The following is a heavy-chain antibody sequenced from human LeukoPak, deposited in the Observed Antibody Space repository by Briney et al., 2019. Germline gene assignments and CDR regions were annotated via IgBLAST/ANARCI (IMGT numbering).Heavy chain of an antibody. CDR3: ARAYSSSSGRDAFDS. CDR1: GFTFNSYN. CDR2: ISSSSSTI. Sequence: GSLRLSCAASGFTFNSYNMNWVRQAPGKGLEWVSYISSSSSTIYYADSVEGRFTISRDSAKTSLFLQMNSPRDEDTAVYYCARAYSSSSGRDAFDSWGLGTLVTVSS. D-gene: IGHD6-6*01. J-gene: IGHJ3*02. V-gene: IGHV3-48*02.